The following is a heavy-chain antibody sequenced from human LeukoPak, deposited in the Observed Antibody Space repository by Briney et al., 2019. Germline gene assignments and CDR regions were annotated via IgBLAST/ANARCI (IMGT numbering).Heavy chain of an antibody. D-gene: IGHD3-10*01. CDR3: ARDHFGQNDWYFDL. V-gene: IGHV3-7*05. Sequence: GGSLRLSCAASGFTFSSYWMSWVRQAPGKGLEWVADIKQDGSEKYYVDSVKGRFTISRDNAKNSLYLQMNSLRAEDTALYYCARDHFGQNDWYFDLWGRGTLVTVSS. CDR1: GFTFSSYW. J-gene: IGHJ2*01. CDR2: IKQDGSEK.